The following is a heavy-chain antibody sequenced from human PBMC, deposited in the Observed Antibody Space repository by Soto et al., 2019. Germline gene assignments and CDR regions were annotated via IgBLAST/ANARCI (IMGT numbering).Heavy chain of an antibody. J-gene: IGHJ6*02. D-gene: IGHD5-12*01. CDR1: GGTFSSYA. V-gene: IGHV1-69*12. Sequence: QVQLVQSGAEVKKPGSSVKVSCKASGGTFSSYAISWVRQAPGQGLEWMGGIITIFGTANYAQKFQGRVTITADESTSTAYMELISLRSENTAVYFCASSVAKYYYYGMDVCGQGTTVTFSS. CDR3: ASSVAKYYYYGMDV. CDR2: IITIFGTA.